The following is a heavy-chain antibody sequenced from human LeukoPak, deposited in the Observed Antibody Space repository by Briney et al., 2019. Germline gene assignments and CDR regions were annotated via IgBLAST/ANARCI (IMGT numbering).Heavy chain of an antibody. J-gene: IGHJ4*02. Sequence: GGSLRLSCAASGFTFSSYSMMWVRQAPGKGLEWVSSISSSSSSINNADSVNGRFTISRDNTKKSLYLQMSSLRAEDTAVYYCARGYGSGRLNVLFDYWGQGTLVTVSS. V-gene: IGHV3-21*01. CDR2: ISSSSSSI. D-gene: IGHD3-10*01. CDR1: GFTFSSYS. CDR3: ARGYGSGRLNVLFDY.